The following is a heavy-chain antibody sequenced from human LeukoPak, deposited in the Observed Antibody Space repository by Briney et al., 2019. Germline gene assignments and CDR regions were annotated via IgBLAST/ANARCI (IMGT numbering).Heavy chain of an antibody. D-gene: IGHD3-10*01. CDR2: ISGSGGST. Sequence: PGGSLRLSCAASGFTFSSYAMSWVRQAPGKGLEWVSAISGSGGSTYYADSVKGRFTISRDNAKNSLYLQMNSLRAEDTAVYYCARDLIGGSGSYHPLDYWGQGTLVTVSS. CDR3: ARDLIGGSGSYHPLDY. J-gene: IGHJ4*02. V-gene: IGHV3-23*01. CDR1: GFTFSSYA.